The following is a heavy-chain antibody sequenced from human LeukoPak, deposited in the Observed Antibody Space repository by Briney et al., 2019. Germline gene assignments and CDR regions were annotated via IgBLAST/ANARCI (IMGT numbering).Heavy chain of an antibody. Sequence: PGGSLRLSCAASGFTFSSYSMNWVRRAPGKGLEWVSSISSSSSYIYYADSVKGRFTISRDNAKNSLYLQMNSLRAEDAAVYYCARDDTHYGSSGSFYDAFDIWGQGTMVTVSS. V-gene: IGHV3-21*01. CDR2: ISSSSSYI. CDR1: GFTFSSYS. J-gene: IGHJ3*02. CDR3: ARDDTHYGSSGSFYDAFDI. D-gene: IGHD3-22*01.